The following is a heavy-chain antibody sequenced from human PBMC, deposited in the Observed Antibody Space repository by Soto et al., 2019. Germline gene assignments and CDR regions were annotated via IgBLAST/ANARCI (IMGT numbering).Heavy chain of an antibody. V-gene: IGHV3-23*01. CDR2: VSGRGGST. Sequence: PGGALRLSCSASGFTFNRYAMSWVRQAPGKGLEWVSAVSGRGGSTKYADSVKGRFVISRDNSNSMLFLQMDSLRGEDTAVYYCAKDSTVTTSLYFYYYGFDVWGQGTTVTVSS. J-gene: IGHJ6*02. CDR1: GFTFNRYA. D-gene: IGHD4-17*01. CDR3: AKDSTVTTSLYFYYYGFDV.